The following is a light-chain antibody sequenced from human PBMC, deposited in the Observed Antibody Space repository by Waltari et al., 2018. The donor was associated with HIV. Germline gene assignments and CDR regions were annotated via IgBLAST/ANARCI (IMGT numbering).Light chain of an antibody. Sequence: QSVLTQPPSASGTPGQRVNISCSGGSSNIGSNPVNWYRQFPGEAPKLLIYTNIQWPSGVPDRFAGSKSGTSASLAISGLQSEDEADFYCAVWDDSLRSVLFGGGTRLTVL. J-gene: IGLJ3*02. CDR3: AVWDDSLRSVL. CDR2: TNI. CDR1: SSNIGSNP. V-gene: IGLV1-44*01.